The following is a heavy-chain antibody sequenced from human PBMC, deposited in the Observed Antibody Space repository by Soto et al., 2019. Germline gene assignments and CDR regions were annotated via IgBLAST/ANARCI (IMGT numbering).Heavy chain of an antibody. J-gene: IGHJ3*02. CDR3: VGIIVSTIVSAFDI. Sequence: EVQLVESGGGLVKPGGSLRLSCAASGFTFSSYSMNWVRQAPGKGLEWVSSISSSSSYIYYADSVKGRFTISRDNAKNSLYLQMNSLRAEATAVYYCVGIIVSTIVSAFDIGGQGTMVTVSS. CDR1: GFTFSSYS. CDR2: ISSSSSYI. D-gene: IGHD5-12*01. V-gene: IGHV3-21*01.